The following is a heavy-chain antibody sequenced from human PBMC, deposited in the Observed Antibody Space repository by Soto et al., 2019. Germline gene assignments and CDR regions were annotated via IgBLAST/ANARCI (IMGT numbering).Heavy chain of an antibody. CDR2: ISYDGRDQ. D-gene: IGHD1-1*01. J-gene: IGHJ4*02. CDR1: GFTFISHG. V-gene: IGHV3-30*18. CDR3: AKDQGRIYKPFDY. Sequence: QVRLVESGGGVVQPGSYLRLSCAASGFTFISHGMHWVRQAPGKGLEWVALISYDGRDQYYPDSVKGRFTISRDNSKKNVYLQMTSLRPEDTCVYYCAKDQGRIYKPFDYWGQGTLVTVSS.